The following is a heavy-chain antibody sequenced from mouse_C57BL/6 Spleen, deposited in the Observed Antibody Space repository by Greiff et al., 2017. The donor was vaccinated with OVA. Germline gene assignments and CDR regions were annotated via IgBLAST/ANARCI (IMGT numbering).Heavy chain of an antibody. D-gene: IGHD1-1*01. J-gene: IGHJ4*01. Sequence: VQLQQSGAELVKPGASVKLSCKASGYTFTSYWMHWVKQRPGQGLEWIGMIHPNSGSTNYNEKFKSKATLTVDKSSSTAYMQLSSLTSEDSAVYYCARQGYYGSSSMDYWGQGTSVTVSS. CDR2: IHPNSGST. CDR1: GYTFTSYW. V-gene: IGHV1-64*01. CDR3: ARQGYYGSSSMDY.